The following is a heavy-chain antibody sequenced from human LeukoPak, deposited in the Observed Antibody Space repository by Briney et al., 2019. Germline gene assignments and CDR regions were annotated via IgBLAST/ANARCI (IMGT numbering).Heavy chain of an antibody. Sequence: GGCLRLSCAASGFTFNAYAIHWVRQAPGKGLEWVAFIRKDGNNENYADSVKGRFTISRDNSKNTLYLQMNSLRAEDTAVYYCAKAFGPPYYYDSSGPLDYWGQGTLVTVSS. CDR1: GFTFNAYA. CDR3: AKAFGPPYYYDSSGPLDY. D-gene: IGHD3-22*01. J-gene: IGHJ4*02. V-gene: IGHV3-30*02. CDR2: IRKDGNNE.